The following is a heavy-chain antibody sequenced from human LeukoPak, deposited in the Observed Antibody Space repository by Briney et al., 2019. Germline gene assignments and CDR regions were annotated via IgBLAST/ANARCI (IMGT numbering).Heavy chain of an antibody. D-gene: IGHD6-13*01. CDR1: GFTFSGSA. CDR2: IRSKANSYAT. V-gene: IGHV3-73*01. Sequence: GGSLRLSCAASGFTFSGSAMHWVRQASGKGLEWVGRIRSKANSYATAYPASVKGRFTISRDDSKNTAYLQMNSLKTEDTAVYYCTRQAPGSSWYDYWGQGTPVTVSS. CDR3: TRQAPGSSWYDY. J-gene: IGHJ4*02.